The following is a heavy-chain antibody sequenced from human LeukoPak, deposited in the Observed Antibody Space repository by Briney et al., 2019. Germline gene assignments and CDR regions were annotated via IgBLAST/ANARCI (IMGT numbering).Heavy chain of an antibody. CDR1: GYTFTSYA. CDR2: INAGNGNT. V-gene: IGHV1-3*01. D-gene: IGHD3-22*01. Sequence: GASVTVSCKASGYTFTSYAMHWVRQAPGQRLEWMGWINAGNGNTKYSQKFQGRVTITRDTSASTAYMELSSLRSEDTAVYYCASAWTYYYDRSGYYFDYWGQGTLVTVSS. CDR3: ASAWTYYYDRSGYYFDY. J-gene: IGHJ4*02.